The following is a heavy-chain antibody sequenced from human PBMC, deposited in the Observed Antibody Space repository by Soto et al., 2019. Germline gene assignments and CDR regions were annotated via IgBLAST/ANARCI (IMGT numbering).Heavy chain of an antibody. CDR3: ASPMGTGQH. D-gene: IGHD5-18*01. V-gene: IGHV1-69*12. J-gene: IGHJ1*01. CDR1: VGTFSSYA. Sequence: QVQLVKSGAEVKKPGSSVKVSCKASVGTFSSYAISWVRQAPGQGLEWMGGIIPIFGTANYAQKFQGRVTITADEATSTAYMELSSRRSEDKAMYYCASPMGTGQHWGQGTLVTVSS. CDR2: IIPIFGTA.